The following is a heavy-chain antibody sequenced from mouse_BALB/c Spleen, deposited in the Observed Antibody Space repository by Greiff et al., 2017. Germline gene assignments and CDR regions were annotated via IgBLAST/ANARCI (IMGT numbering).Heavy chain of an antibody. CDR3: ARQEDYRYTWFAY. J-gene: IGHJ3*01. Sequence: DVKLVESGGDLVKPGGSLKLSCAASGFTFSSYGMSWVRQTPDKRLEWVATISNGGSTYYPDTVKGRFTISRDNAKNTLYLQMSSLKSEDTALYYCARQEDYRYTWFAYWGHG. CDR2: ISNGGST. CDR1: GFTFSSYG. V-gene: IGHV5-6*02. D-gene: IGHD2-14*01.